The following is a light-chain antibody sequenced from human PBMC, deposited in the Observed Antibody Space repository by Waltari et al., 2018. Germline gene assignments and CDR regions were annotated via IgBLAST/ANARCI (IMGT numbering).Light chain of an antibody. V-gene: IGKV1-NL1*01. Sequence: DIQMTQSPSPLSASVGDRVTIPCRASQGISNDLAWYQQKPGETPKFLIYEASSLQSWIPSRFSGSGSGTDFTLTISSLQSEDFATYYCQHYYNTPWTFGQGTKVEIK. CDR3: QHYYNTPWT. CDR1: QGISND. J-gene: IGKJ1*01. CDR2: EAS.